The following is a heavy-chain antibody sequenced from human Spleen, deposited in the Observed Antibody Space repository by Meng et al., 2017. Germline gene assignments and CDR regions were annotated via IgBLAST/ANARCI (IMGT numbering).Heavy chain of an antibody. J-gene: IGHJ3*02. CDR2: ISSSGGST. V-gene: IGHV3-23*01. Sequence: GESLKISCAASGFTFSSYAMHWVRQAPGKGLEWVSSISSSGGSTYYADSVKGRFTIARDNSKNTLYLQMNSLRVEDTALHYCAKVLLPTMIVVVNAFHIWGQGTMVTVSS. D-gene: IGHD3-22*01. CDR3: AKVLLPTMIVVVNAFHI. CDR1: GFTFSSYA.